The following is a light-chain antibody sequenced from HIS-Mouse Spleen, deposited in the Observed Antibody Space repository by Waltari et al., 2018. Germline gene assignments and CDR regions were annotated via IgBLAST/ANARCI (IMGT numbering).Light chain of an antibody. Sequence: QSALTQPASVSGSPGQSITISCTGTSSDVGGYNYVSWYQQHPGKAPKLMIYDVSTRPSGVSNRFSGAKSGNTASLTISGLQAEDEADYYCSSYTSSSPLFGGGTKLTVL. CDR1: SSDVGGYNY. J-gene: IGLJ2*01. CDR2: DVS. V-gene: IGLV2-14*03. CDR3: SSYTSSSPL.